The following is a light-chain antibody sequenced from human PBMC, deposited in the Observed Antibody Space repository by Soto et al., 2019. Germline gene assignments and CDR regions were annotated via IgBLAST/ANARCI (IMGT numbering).Light chain of an antibody. CDR2: DVF. V-gene: IGLV2-8*01. CDR3: TSYAVSNNVCV. J-gene: IGLJ1*01. CDR1: SSDIGGYDY. Sequence: QSALTQPPSASGSPGQSVTISCSGTSSDIGGYDYVSWYQQHPGKAPKLIIYDVFKRPSGVPDRFSGSKSGNTASLTVSGLQAEDEADYYCTSYAVSNNVCVFGTGTKLTVL.